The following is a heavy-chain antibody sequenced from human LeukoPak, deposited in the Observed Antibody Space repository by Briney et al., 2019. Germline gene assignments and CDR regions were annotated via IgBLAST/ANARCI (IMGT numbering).Heavy chain of an antibody. Sequence: GGSLRLSCAASGFTFSSYDMHWVRQAPGKGLEWVSGIGTAGDTYYPGSIKCRFTFSRENAKNSLFLQMNGLRVGDTAVYYCARGSYCSGGACSPVGAFDIWGQGTVVTVSS. CDR3: ARGSYCSGGACSPVGAFDI. J-gene: IGHJ3*02. D-gene: IGHD2-15*01. V-gene: IGHV3-13*01. CDR2: IGTAGDT. CDR1: GFTFSSYD.